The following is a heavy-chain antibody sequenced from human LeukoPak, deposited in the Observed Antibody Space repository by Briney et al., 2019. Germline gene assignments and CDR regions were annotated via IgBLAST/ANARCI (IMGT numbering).Heavy chain of an antibody. CDR1: GFTFSSYS. CDR3: ARGITIFGVVIDY. CDR2: ISSSSSYI. Sequence: NAGGSLRLSCAASGFTFSSYSMNWVRQAPGKGLEWVSSISSSSSYIYYADSVKGRFTISRDNAKNSLYLQMNSLRAEGTAVYYCARGITIFGVVIDYWGQGTLVTVSS. D-gene: IGHD3-3*01. V-gene: IGHV3-21*01. J-gene: IGHJ4*02.